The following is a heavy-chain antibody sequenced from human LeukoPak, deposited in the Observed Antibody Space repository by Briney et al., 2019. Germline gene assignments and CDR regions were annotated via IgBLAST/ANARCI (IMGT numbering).Heavy chain of an antibody. J-gene: IGHJ6*03. CDR3: ARARGRQPNYYYNYMDV. Sequence: GFLRLSCLPSGFTFNSYAMFWVRQAPGKGLEWVSLIWYDGSNKYYADSVKGRFTISRDNSKNTLFLQMSSLRAEDTAVYYCARARGRQPNYYYNYMDVWGTGTTVTVSS. CDR2: IWYDGSNK. CDR1: GFTFNSYA. D-gene: IGHD3-16*01. V-gene: IGHV3-33*07.